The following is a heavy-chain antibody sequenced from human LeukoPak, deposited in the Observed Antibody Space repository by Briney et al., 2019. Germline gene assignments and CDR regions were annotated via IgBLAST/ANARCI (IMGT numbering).Heavy chain of an antibody. Sequence: ASVKVPCKASGGTFSTYVISWVRQASGQGLEWMGGITPIFGTAKYAQKFQGRVTITADESTSTAYMELSSLRSEDTAVYYCARDAAIYDSSGYYYLWWGQGTLVTVSS. D-gene: IGHD3-22*01. CDR1: GGTFSTYV. V-gene: IGHV1-69*13. J-gene: IGHJ4*02. CDR2: ITPIFGTA. CDR3: ARDAAIYDSSGYYYLW.